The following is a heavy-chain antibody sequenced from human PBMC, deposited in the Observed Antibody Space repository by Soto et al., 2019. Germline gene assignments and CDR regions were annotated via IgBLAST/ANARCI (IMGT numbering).Heavy chain of an antibody. CDR2: VYYSGST. V-gene: IGHV4-39*01. CDR3: AGHEGYRYGSFAC. CDR1: GGSVSSHSYY. J-gene: IGHJ4*02. Sequence: QVQLQESGPGLVKPWETLSLTCSVSGGSVSSHSYYWGWIRQPPGKGLEWIGSVYYSGSTYYNPSLKSRVTTAVDRSSNRCSRKMSSVTVADTDVYWCAGHEGYRYGSFACWGQGSLVIVSS. D-gene: IGHD3-10*01.